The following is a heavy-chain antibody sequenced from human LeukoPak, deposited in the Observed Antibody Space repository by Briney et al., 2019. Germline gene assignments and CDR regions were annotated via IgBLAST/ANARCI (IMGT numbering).Heavy chain of an antibody. CDR2: ITTTSDYI. Sequence: KPGGPLRLSCAASGFSFSSYAMTWVRQAPGKGLQWVSSITTTSDYIYYSDSVKGRFTISRDNAKNSLYLQMNSLRAEDTAVYYCAKVADYGDYAPLGHWGQGTLVTVSS. CDR3: AKVADYGDYAPLGH. CDR1: GFSFSSYA. D-gene: IGHD4-17*01. J-gene: IGHJ4*01. V-gene: IGHV3-21*01.